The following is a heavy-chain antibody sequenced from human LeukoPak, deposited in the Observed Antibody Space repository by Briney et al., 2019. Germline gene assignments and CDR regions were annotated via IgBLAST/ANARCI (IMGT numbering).Heavy chain of an antibody. CDR1: GFTFSSYW. J-gene: IGHJ3*02. V-gene: IGHV3-74*01. Sequence: GGSLRLSCAASGFTFSSYWMHWVRQVPGKGLVWVSRINTDGSSTNYADSVKGRFTISRDNAKNTLYLQMNSLRAEDTAVYYCATVYYFESSGLDAFDIWGQGTMVTVSS. CDR3: ATVYYFESSGLDAFDI. CDR2: INTDGSST. D-gene: IGHD3-22*01.